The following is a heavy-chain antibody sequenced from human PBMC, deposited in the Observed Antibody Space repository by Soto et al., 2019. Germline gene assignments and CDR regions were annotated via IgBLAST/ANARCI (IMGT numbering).Heavy chain of an antibody. CDR2: INPNSGGT. D-gene: IGHD6-19*01. V-gene: IGHV1-2*04. J-gene: IGHJ3*02. Sequence: QVQLVQSGAEVKKPGASVKVSCKASGYTFTGYYMHWVRQAPGQGLEWMGWINPNSGGTNYAQKFQGWVTMTRDTSISTAYMELSRLRSDDTAVYYCARSREAVACTRGAFDIWGHGTMVTVSS. CDR1: GYTFTGYY. CDR3: ARSREAVACTRGAFDI.